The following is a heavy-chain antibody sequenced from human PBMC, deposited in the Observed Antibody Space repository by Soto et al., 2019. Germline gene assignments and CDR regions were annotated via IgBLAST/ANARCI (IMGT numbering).Heavy chain of an antibody. J-gene: IGHJ4*02. V-gene: IGHV4-4*02. D-gene: IGHD5-12*01. CDR1: SGSITSSNW. CDR3: ARNRYGGYDFDY. CDR2: GSHSGST. Sequence: QVQLQESGPGLVKPSGTLSLTCAVSSGSITSSNWWSWVRQPPGKGLEWTGEGSHSGSTNYIPSLKSRVTISVDKSSNQSSLRLSSVTAADTAVYYCARNRYGGYDFDYWGQGTLVTVSS.